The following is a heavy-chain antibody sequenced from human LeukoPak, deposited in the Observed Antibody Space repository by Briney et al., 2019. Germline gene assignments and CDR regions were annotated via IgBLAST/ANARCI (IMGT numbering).Heavy chain of an antibody. CDR1: GFTFDDYA. D-gene: IGHD4-17*01. V-gene: IGHV3-9*01. CDR2: ISWNSGSI. J-gene: IGHJ4*02. Sequence: GRSLRLSCAASGFTFDDYAMHWVRQAPGKGLEWVSGISWNSGSIGYADSVKGRFTISRDNAKNSLYLQMNSLRAEDTALYYCAKGLGDYAYYFDYWGQGTLVTVSS. CDR3: AKGLGDYAYYFDY.